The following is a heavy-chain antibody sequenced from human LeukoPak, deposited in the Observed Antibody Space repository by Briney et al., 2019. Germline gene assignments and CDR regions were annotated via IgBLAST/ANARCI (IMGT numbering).Heavy chain of an antibody. CDR1: GDSISSYY. D-gene: IGHD3-3*01. CDR2: IYYSGST. V-gene: IGHV4-59*01. CDR3: ARAPRTFWSGYFGMDV. Sequence: SETLSLTCSVSGDSISSYYWSWIRQPPGKGLEWIGYIYYSGSTNYNPFLKSRVTISVDTSKNQFSLKLSSVTAADTAVYYCARAPRTFWSGYFGMDVWGQGTTVTVSS. J-gene: IGHJ6*02.